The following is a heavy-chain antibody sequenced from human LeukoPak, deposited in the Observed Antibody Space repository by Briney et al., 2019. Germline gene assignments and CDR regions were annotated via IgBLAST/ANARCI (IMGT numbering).Heavy chain of an antibody. V-gene: IGHV1-18*01. J-gene: IGHJ6*02. D-gene: IGHD3-10*01. Sequence: VASVKVSCKASGYTFTSYGISWVRQDPGQGLEWMGWISAYNGNTNYAQKLQSRVTMTTDTSTSTACMELRSLRSDDTAVYYCAREMGYYYGSGSFGYYYYGMDVWGQGTTVTVSS. CDR3: AREMGYYYGSGSFGYYYYGMDV. CDR2: ISAYNGNT. CDR1: GYTFTSYG.